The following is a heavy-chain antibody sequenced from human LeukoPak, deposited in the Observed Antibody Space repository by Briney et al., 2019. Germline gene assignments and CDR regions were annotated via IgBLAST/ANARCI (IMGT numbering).Heavy chain of an antibody. Sequence: PSQTLSLTCTVSGGSISSGGYYWSWIRQPPGKGLEWIGYIYHSGSTYYNPSLKSRVTISVDRSKNQFSLKLSSVTAADTAVYYCARVWQQLSNAFDIWGQGTMVTVSS. CDR3: ARVWQQLSNAFDI. J-gene: IGHJ3*02. CDR1: GGSISSGGYY. CDR2: IYHSGST. D-gene: IGHD6-13*01. V-gene: IGHV4-30-2*01.